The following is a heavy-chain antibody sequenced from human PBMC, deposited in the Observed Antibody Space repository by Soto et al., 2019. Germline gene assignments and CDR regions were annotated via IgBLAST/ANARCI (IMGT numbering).Heavy chain of an antibody. D-gene: IGHD3-22*01. CDR1: GGSMNAHL. CDR3: ARVLYYYDGSGYHAPPHFDY. V-gene: IGHV4-4*07. Sequence: LSLTCTVSGGSMNAHLWSWIRQCAGKGLEWIGHIYISGSTYYNPSLKSRVPISVDTSKNQFSLKLSSVTAADPAVYYCARVLYYYDGSGYHAPPHFDYWGQGTLVTVSS. J-gene: IGHJ4*02. CDR2: IYISGST.